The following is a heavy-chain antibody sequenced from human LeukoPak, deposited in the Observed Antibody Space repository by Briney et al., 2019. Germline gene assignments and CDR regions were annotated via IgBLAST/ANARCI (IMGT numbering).Heavy chain of an antibody. CDR2: ISGSGGST. CDR3: ARTYDSSGYYYAPFDY. D-gene: IGHD3-22*01. J-gene: IGHJ4*02. CDR1: GFTFSSYA. V-gene: IGHV3-23*01. Sequence: GGSLRLSCAVSGFTFSSYAMSWVRQAPGKGLEWVSAISGSGGSTYYADSVKGRFTISRDNSKNTLYLQMNSLRAEDTAVYYCARTYDSSGYYYAPFDYWGQGTLVTVSS.